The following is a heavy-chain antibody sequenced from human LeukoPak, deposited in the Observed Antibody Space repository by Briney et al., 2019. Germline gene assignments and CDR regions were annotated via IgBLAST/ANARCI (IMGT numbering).Heavy chain of an antibody. CDR2: IYSGGST. J-gene: IGHJ4*02. D-gene: IGHD1-26*01. Sequence: GGSLRLSCAASGFTVSSNYMSWVRQAPGKGLEWVSVIYSGGSTYYADSVKGRFTISRDNSKNTLYLQMNSLRAEDTAVYYCARRIVGPHPFDYWAREPWSPSPQ. CDR3: ARRIVGPHPFDY. CDR1: GFTVSSNY. V-gene: IGHV3-53*01.